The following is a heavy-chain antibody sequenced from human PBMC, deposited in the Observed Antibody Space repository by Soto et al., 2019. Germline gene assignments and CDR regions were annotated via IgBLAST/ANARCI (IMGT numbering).Heavy chain of an antibody. D-gene: IGHD3-22*01. Sequence: QVHLVESGGGLVKPGGSLRLSCAASGFAFSAYYRSWIRQAPGKGLEWLSYISESGTTIYYADSVKGRFTISRDNAKNSLYLQMNSLRAEDTAVYYCTRSDYDASGYTDFWGQGTLVTVSS. CDR2: ISESGTTI. CDR3: TRSDYDASGYTDF. J-gene: IGHJ4*02. CDR1: GFAFSAYY. V-gene: IGHV3-11*01.